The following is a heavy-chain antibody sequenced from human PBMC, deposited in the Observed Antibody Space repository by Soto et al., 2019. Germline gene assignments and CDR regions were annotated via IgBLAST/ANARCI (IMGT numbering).Heavy chain of an antibody. D-gene: IGHD2-2*02. CDR1: GGSISSGGYS. Sequence: SETLSLTCAVSGGSISSGGYSWSWIRLPPGKGLEWIGYIYHSGSTYYNPSLKSRVTISVDRSKNQFSLKLSSVTAADTAVYYCARTVVPAAILDYWGQGTLVTVSS. CDR2: IYHSGST. J-gene: IGHJ4*02. CDR3: ARTVVPAAILDY. V-gene: IGHV4-30-2*01.